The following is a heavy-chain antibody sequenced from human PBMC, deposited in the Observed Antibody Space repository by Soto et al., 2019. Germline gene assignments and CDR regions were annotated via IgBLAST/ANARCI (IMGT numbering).Heavy chain of an antibody. J-gene: IGHJ5*02. CDR1: GGSISPYY. V-gene: IGHV4-59*01. CDR3: ARSELDYNWFDP. Sequence: PSETLSLTCTVSGGSISPYYWSWIRQPPGKGLEWIGYIYYSGSTNYNPSLKSRVTISVDTSKNQFSLKLSSVTAADTAVYYCARSELDYNWFDPWGQGTLVTVSS. D-gene: IGHD6-13*01. CDR2: IYYSGST.